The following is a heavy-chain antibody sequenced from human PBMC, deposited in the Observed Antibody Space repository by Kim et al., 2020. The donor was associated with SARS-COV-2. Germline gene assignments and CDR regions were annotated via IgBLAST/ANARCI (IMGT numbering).Heavy chain of an antibody. J-gene: IGHJ4*02. V-gene: IGHV4-59*08. D-gene: IGHD6-13*01. Sequence: SETLSLTCTVSGGSISSYYWSWIRQPPGKGLEWIGYIYYSGSTNYNPSLKSRVTISVDTSKNEFSLKLSSVTAADTAVYYCARLSQGAEHGGIAAAGLDYWGQGTLVTVSS. CDR1: GGSISSYY. CDR2: IYYSGST. CDR3: ARLSQGAEHGGIAAAGLDY.